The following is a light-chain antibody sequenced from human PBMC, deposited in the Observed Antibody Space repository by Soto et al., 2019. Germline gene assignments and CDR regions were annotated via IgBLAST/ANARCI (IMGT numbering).Light chain of an antibody. CDR2: GNS. V-gene: IGLV1-40*01. J-gene: IGLJ2*01. Sequence: QAVVTQPPSVSGAPGQSGTISCTGSSSNIGAGYDVHWYQQLPGTAPKLLIYGNSNRPSGVPDRFSGSKSGTSASLAITGLQAEDEADYYCHSYDSSLSGVVFGGGTKLTVL. CDR3: HSYDSSLSGVV. CDR1: SSNIGAGYD.